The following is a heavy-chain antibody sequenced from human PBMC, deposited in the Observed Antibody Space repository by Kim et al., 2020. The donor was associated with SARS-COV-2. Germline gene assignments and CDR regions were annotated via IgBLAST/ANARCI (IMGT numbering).Heavy chain of an antibody. CDR1: GGTFSSYA. D-gene: IGHD1-26*01. V-gene: IGHV1-69*13. CDR2: IIPIFGTA. CDR3: ARSVVGATGYYYGMDV. Sequence: SVKVSCKASGGTFSSYAISWVRQAHGQGLEWMGGIIPIFGTANYAQKFQGRVTITADESTSTAYMELSSLRSEDTAVYYCARSVVGATGYYYGMDVWGQGTTVTVSS. J-gene: IGHJ6*02.